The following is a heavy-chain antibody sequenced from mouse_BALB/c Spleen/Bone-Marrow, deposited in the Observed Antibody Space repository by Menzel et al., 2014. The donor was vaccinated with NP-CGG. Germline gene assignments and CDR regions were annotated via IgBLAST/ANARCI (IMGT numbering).Heavy chain of an antibody. CDR2: INPCNDVT. Sequence: EVQLQQSGPELVKPGTSVKMSCKASGYIFTSYVMDWVKQKPGQGLEWIGYINPCNDVTNYNEKFKGKATLTSDKSSSTAYMEVSSLTSEDSAVYYCAREGWLLRFDYWGQGTTLTVSS. V-gene: IGHV1-14*01. D-gene: IGHD2-3*01. CDR3: AREGWLLRFDY. CDR1: GYIFTSYV. J-gene: IGHJ2*01.